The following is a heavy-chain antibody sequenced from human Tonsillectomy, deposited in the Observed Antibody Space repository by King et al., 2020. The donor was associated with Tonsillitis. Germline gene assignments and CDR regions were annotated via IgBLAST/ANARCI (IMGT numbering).Heavy chain of an antibody. CDR2: ISHSGST. D-gene: IGHD2-8*01. J-gene: IGHJ4*02. CDR1: GGFFSGYY. Sequence: VQLQQWGAGLLKPSETLSLTCAVYGGFFSGYYWSWLRQPPGKGLEWIGEISHSGSTNYNPSLKSRVTISVDTSKNQFSLDLSSVTAAGTAVYFCARYGTNAEQLIVGYYIDYWGQGTLVTVSS. V-gene: IGHV4-34*01. CDR3: ARYGTNAEQLIVGYYIDY.